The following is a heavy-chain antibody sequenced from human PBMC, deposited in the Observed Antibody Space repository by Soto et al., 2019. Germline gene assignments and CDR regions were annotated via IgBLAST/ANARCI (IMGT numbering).Heavy chain of an antibody. Sequence: GGSLRLSCAASGFTFSSYWMHWVRQAPGKGLVWVSRINSDGSSTSYADSVKGRFTISRDNAKNTLYLQMNSLRAEDTAVYYCARDRVYSSSSAVVDYWGQGTLVTVSS. CDR1: GFTFSSYW. V-gene: IGHV3-74*01. D-gene: IGHD6-6*01. CDR2: INSDGSST. CDR3: ARDRVYSSSSAVVDY. J-gene: IGHJ4*02.